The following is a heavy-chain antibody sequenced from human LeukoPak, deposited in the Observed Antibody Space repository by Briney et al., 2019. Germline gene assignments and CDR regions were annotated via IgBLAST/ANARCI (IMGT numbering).Heavy chain of an antibody. V-gene: IGHV3-23*01. J-gene: IGHJ4*02. CDR2: ISGSGGSK. CDR1: GFTFSSYA. Sequence: GGSLRLSSAASGFTFSSYAMSWVRQAPGKGLEWVSAISGSGGSKYYADSVKGRFTISRDNSRDTLYLQMNSLRAEDTAVYYCAKGYYDYVWGSYYFDYWGQGTLVTVSS. D-gene: IGHD3-16*01. CDR3: AKGYYDYVWGSYYFDY.